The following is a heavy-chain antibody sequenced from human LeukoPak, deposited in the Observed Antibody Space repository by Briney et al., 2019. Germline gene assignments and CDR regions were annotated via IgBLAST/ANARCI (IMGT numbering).Heavy chain of an antibody. CDR2: INAGNGNT. D-gene: IGHD3-3*01. J-gene: IGHJ4*02. CDR1: GYTFTIYA. V-gene: IGHV1-3*01. Sequence: ASVTGSCKASGYTFTIYAMHWVGQAPGQRLEWMGWINAGNGNTKYSQKFQGRVTITRDTSASTAYMELSSLRSEDTAVYYCARVEYDFWSGYDYWGQGTLVTVSS. CDR3: ARVEYDFWSGYDY.